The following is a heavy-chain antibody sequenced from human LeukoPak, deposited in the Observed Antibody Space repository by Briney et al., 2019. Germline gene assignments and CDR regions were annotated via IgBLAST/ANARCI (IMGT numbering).Heavy chain of an antibody. CDR2: ISGSSSPV. V-gene: IGHV3-48*04. CDR3: ARDRRDGGYNPGDPRGFAN. Sequence: GGSLRLSCAASGFTFSSYSMTWVRQAPGKGLEWVSYISGSSSPVYYADSLKGRFTISRDNAKNSLHLQMNSLRAEDTAVYYCARDRRDGGYNPGDPRGFANWGQGTLVTVSS. J-gene: IGHJ4*02. CDR1: GFTFSSYS. D-gene: IGHD5-24*01.